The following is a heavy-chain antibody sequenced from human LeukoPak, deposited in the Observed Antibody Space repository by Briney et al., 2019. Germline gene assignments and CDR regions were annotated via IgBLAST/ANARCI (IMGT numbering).Heavy chain of an antibody. CDR3: ATDIDYYGSGTYYKRV. CDR2: FDPEDGET. D-gene: IGHD3-10*01. CDR1: GYTLTELS. Sequence: ASVTVPCKVSGYTLTELSMHWVRQAPGKGLEWMGGFDPEDGETIYEQRFRGRVTMTEDTSTDTAYMELSSLRSEDTAVYYCATDIDYYGSGTYYKRVWGQGTLVTVSS. J-gene: IGHJ4*02. V-gene: IGHV1-24*01.